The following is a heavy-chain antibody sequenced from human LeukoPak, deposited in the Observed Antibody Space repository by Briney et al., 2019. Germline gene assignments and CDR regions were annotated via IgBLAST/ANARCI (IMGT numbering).Heavy chain of an antibody. CDR1: GYSFTSYG. Sequence: ASVKVSCKASGYSFTSYGFSWVRQAPGQGLEWMGWISTYNGHTNYAQNFQGRVTMTTDTSTSTAYMELRSLRSDATAVYYCARDTIQLWLVPFDYWGQGTLVTVSS. V-gene: IGHV1-18*01. CDR3: ARDTIQLWLVPFDY. D-gene: IGHD5-18*01. J-gene: IGHJ4*02. CDR2: ISTYNGHT.